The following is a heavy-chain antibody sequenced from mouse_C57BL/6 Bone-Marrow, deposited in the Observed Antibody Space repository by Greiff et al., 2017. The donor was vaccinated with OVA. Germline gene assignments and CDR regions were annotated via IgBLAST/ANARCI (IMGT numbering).Heavy chain of an antibody. Sequence: EVQLQQSGPELVKPGASVKISCKASGYTFTDYYMNWVKQSHGKSLEWIGDINPNNGGTSYNQKFKGNATLTVDKSSSTAYMELRSLTSEDSAVYYCAREGHYYGSSYYFDYWGQGTTLTVSS. CDR1: GYTFTDYY. D-gene: IGHD1-1*01. CDR2: INPNNGGT. J-gene: IGHJ2*01. V-gene: IGHV1-26*01. CDR3: AREGHYYGSSYYFDY.